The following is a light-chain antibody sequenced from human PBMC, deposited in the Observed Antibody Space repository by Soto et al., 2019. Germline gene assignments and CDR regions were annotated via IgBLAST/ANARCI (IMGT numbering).Light chain of an antibody. V-gene: IGKV3-15*01. J-gene: IGKJ5*01. Sequence: VMTQSPATVSVSPGESAALSCRASQSVSINLAWYQQKPGQAPRLLIYGASTRATGIPARFSGSGSGTEFTLTISSLQSEDFAVYYCQQYDNWPPITFGQGTLLAVK. CDR2: GAS. CDR1: QSVSIN. CDR3: QQYDNWPPIT.